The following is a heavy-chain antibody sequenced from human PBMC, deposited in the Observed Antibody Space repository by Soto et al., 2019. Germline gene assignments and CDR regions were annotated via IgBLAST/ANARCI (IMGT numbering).Heavy chain of an antibody. CDR1: GFTFSGFD. V-gene: IGHV3-13*01. CDR3: AKSQEIGTHFFDS. Sequence: GSLRFSCEASGFTFSGFDMHWVRQPTGKGLEWVSSIGTAGDTYYAVSVKGRFTISRDNAKNSLSLQMNSLRAGDMAVYFCAKSQEIGTHFFDSWGQGTQVTV. D-gene: IGHD6-13*01. CDR2: IGTAGDT. J-gene: IGHJ4*02.